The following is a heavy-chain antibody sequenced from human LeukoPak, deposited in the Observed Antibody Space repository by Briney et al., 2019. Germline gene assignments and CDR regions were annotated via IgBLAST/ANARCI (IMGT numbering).Heavy chain of an antibody. V-gene: IGHV3-30*02. CDR2: IRFDGSDK. CDR1: GFTFSSYG. D-gene: IGHD3-10*01. Sequence: PGGSLRLSCAASGFTFSSYGMHWVRQAPGKGLEWVAFIRFDGSDKYYADSVKGRFTISRDNSKNTLYLQMNSLRAEDTAVYYCAKDGGVRGPDYYYYMDAWGKGTTVTISS. CDR3: AKDGGVRGPDYYYYMDA. J-gene: IGHJ6*03.